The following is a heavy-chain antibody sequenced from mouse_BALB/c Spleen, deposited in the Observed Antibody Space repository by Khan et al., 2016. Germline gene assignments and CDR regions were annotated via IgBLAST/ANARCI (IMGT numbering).Heavy chain of an antibody. V-gene: IGHV9-1*02. CDR3: ARRRGYLSAMDY. J-gene: IGHJ4*01. CDR2: INTYTGEP. D-gene: IGHD2-3*01. CDR1: GYTFTNYG. Sequence: QSELVQSGPELKKPGETVKISCKASGYTFTNYGMNWVKQAPGKGLKWMGWINTYTGEPTYADDFKGRFAFSLETSASTAYLQINNLKNEDMATYFCARRRGYLSAMDYWGQGTSVTVPS.